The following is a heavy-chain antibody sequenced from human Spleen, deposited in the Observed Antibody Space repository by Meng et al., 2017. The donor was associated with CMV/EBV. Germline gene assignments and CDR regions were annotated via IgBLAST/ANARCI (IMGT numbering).Heavy chain of an antibody. Sequence: SETLSLTCDVYGGSFSGYYWSRIRQPPGKGLEWIGEINHSGSTNYNPSLKSRVTISVDTSKNQFSLKLSSVTAADTAVYYCARGPGTWFGPVWGQGTTVTVSS. J-gene: IGHJ6*02. CDR3: ARGPGTWFGPV. CDR1: GGSFSGYY. D-gene: IGHD3-10*01. V-gene: IGHV4-34*01. CDR2: INHSGST.